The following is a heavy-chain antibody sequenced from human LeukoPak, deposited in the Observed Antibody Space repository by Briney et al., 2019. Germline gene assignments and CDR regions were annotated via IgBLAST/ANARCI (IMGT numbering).Heavy chain of an antibody. J-gene: IGHJ4*02. CDR1: GYTFTGYY. CDR2: INAYSGGT. CDR3: ARGDGGGYSTPLDY. Sequence: ASEEVSCKASGYTFTGYYIHWVRQAPGQGLEWMGWINAYSGGTNYAQDFQGRVTMTRDTSISTAYMELSRLRSDDTAVYYCARGDGGGYSTPLDYWGQGTLVAVSS. V-gene: IGHV1-2*02. D-gene: IGHD5-12*01.